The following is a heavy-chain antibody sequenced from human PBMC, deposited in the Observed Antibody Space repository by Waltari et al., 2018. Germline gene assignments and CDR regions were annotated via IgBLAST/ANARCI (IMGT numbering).Heavy chain of an antibody. CDR2: SYYSGST. V-gene: IGHV4-39*01. D-gene: IGHD1-26*01. Sequence: QLQLQESGPGLVKPSETLSLTCTVSGGSISSSNYYWGWIRQPPGKGLEWIGNSYYSGSTYYNPSLKSRVTTYIDTSKNQFSLKLSSVTAADTAVYFCARLDSRSGSYYFDYWGQGTLVTISS. CDR3: ARLDSRSGSYYFDY. J-gene: IGHJ4*02. CDR1: GGSISSSNYY.